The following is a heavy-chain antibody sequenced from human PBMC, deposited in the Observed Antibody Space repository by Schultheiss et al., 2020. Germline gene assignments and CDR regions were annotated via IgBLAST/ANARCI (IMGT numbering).Heavy chain of an antibody. J-gene: IGHJ6*02. Sequence: SVKVSCKASGGTFSSYAISWVRQAPGQGLEWMGGIIPIFGTANYAQKFQGRVTITADESTSTAYMELSSLRSEDTAVYYCARTDYGDYDYYYYGMDVWGQGTTVTVSS. CDR2: IIPIFGTA. CDR1: GGTFSSYA. D-gene: IGHD4-17*01. V-gene: IGHV1-69*13. CDR3: ARTDYGDYDYYYYGMDV.